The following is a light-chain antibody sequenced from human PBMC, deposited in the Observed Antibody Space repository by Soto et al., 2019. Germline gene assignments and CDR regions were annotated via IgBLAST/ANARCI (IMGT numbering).Light chain of an antibody. J-gene: IGKJ2*01. CDR2: DAS. V-gene: IGKV3-15*01. CDR3: QQYNNWPPKYT. Sequence: EIVMTQSPATLSVSPGERATLSCRASQSVSSNLAWYQQKPGQAPRLLIYDASTRYTGIPARFSGSGSGTEFTLTISSLQSEDFAAYYCQQYNNWPPKYTFGQGTKLEIK. CDR1: QSVSSN.